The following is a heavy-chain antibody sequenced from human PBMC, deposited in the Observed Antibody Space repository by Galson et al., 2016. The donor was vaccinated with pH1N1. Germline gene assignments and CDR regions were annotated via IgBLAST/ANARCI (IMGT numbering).Heavy chain of an antibody. CDR3: ARFGVGVTWGDYELESSLYFDY. D-gene: IGHD3-3*01. Sequence: ETLSLTCPVSGGSISNYYWTWIRQPPGKGLEWIGYVYYRGSTNYNPSLKSRVTISVDMYRNQFSLKLTSVTAADTAVYYCARFGVGVTWGDYELESSLYFDYWGQGTLVSVSS. J-gene: IGHJ4*02. CDR2: VYYRGST. V-gene: IGHV4-59*01. CDR1: GGSISNYY.